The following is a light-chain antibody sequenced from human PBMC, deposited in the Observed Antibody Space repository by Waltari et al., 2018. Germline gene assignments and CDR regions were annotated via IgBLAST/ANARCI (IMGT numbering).Light chain of an antibody. CDR2: DAS. CDR3: QQYDNWPPMYT. Sequence: EIVMTQSPATLSVSPGERATLSCRASQSVSSSLAWYQQKPGQSPRLLIYDASTRATGIPARFSGSGSGTEFTLTISSLQSEDFAVYYCQQYDNWPPMYTFGQGTKLEI. V-gene: IGKV3-15*01. CDR1: QSVSSS. J-gene: IGKJ2*01.